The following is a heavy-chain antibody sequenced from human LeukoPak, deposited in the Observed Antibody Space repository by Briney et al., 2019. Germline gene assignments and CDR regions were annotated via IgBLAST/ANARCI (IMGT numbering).Heavy chain of an antibody. V-gene: IGHV5-51*01. J-gene: IGHJ4*02. D-gene: IGHD6-13*01. CDR1: GYSFTNYW. CDR2: LYPDDSDT. Sequence: GESLKISCQGSGYSFTNYWISWVRQMPGKGLEWMGTLYPDDSDTRYSPSFQGQVTISADKSISTAYLQWSNLKASDTAMVYCARTSSLGFDYWGQGTLVTVSS. CDR3: ARTSSLGFDY.